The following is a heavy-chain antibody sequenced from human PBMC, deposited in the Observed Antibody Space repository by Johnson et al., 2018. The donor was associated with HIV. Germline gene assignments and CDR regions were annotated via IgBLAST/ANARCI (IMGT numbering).Heavy chain of an antibody. D-gene: IGHD1-26*01. Sequence: QLVESGGGVVQPGGSLRLSCATSGFTFSTYGMHWVRQAPGKGLEWVAFIRYDGSLQYLADSVKGRFTISRDNSKNTLYLQMNSLRADDTAVYYCAKDLRWEDAFDIWGQGTMVTVSS. J-gene: IGHJ3*02. V-gene: IGHV3-30*02. CDR3: AKDLRWEDAFDI. CDR2: IRYDGSLQ. CDR1: GFTFSTYG.